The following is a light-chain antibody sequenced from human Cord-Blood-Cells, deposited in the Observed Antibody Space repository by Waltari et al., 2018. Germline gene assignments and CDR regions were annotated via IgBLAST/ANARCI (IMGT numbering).Light chain of an antibody. Sequence: SYVLTQPPSVSVAAGQTARITCGGNNIGSKSMHWYLQKPGQATVLVIYYDSDRPSGIPERFSGSNSGNTATLTISRVEAGDEADYYCQVWDSSSDHVVFGGGTKLTVL. CDR1: NIGSKS. V-gene: IGLV3-21*04. CDR3: QVWDSSSDHVV. CDR2: YDS. J-gene: IGLJ2*01.